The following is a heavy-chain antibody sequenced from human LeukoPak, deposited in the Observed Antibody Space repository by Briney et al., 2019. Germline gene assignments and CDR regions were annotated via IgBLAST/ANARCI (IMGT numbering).Heavy chain of an antibody. V-gene: IGHV1-69*13. CDR1: GGTFSSYA. Sequence: SVKVSCKASGGTFSSYAISWVRQAPGQGLEWMGGIIPIFGTANYAQKFQGRVTITADESTSTAYMELSSLRSEDTAVYYCARDHYFQVVDTAMVSAYYGMDVWGQGTTVTVSS. CDR2: IIPIFGTA. J-gene: IGHJ6*02. CDR3: ARDHYFQVVDTAMVSAYYGMDV. D-gene: IGHD5-18*01.